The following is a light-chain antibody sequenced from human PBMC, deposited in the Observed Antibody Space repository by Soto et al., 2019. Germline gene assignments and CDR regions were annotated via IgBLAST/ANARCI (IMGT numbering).Light chain of an antibody. CDR1: SSDVGAYKY. CDR2: ELS. V-gene: IGLV2-8*01. J-gene: IGLJ3*02. Sequence: QSALTQPPSASGSPGQSVTISCTGTSSDVGAYKYVSWYQQYPGKAPKLMIYELSKRPSGVPDRFSGSKSGNTASLTVSGLQAEDEADYYCTSYVGSNIWVFGGGTQLTVL. CDR3: TSYVGSNIWV.